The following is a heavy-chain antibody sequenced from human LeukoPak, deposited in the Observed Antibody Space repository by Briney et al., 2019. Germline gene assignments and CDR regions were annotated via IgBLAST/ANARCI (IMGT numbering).Heavy chain of an antibody. CDR1: GFTFSDYY. V-gene: IGHV3-11*01. CDR3: AREMVRGVIHPSYGMGV. CDR2: ISSSGSTI. J-gene: IGHJ6*02. D-gene: IGHD3-10*01. Sequence: GSLRLSCAASGFTFSDYYMSWIRQAPGKGLEWVSYISSSGSTIYYADSVKGRFTISRDNAKNSLYLQMNSLRAEDTAVYYCAREMVRGVIHPSYGMGVWGQGTTVTVSS.